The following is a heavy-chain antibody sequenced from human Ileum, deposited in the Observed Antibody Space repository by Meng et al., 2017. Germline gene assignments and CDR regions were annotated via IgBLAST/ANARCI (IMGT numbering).Heavy chain of an antibody. Sequence: HVQLQGSGPGLVRPSETLSLICTVSGGSVSSAGYQWGWIRQPPGKGLEWIGYASTNYNPSLKSRVTISLDTSKNQFSLKLSSVTAADTAVYYCARDHWGSLDYWGQGILVTVSS. D-gene: IGHD7-27*01. CDR2: AST. V-gene: IGHV4-61*08. CDR3: ARDHWGSLDY. CDR1: GGSVSSAGYQ. J-gene: IGHJ4*02.